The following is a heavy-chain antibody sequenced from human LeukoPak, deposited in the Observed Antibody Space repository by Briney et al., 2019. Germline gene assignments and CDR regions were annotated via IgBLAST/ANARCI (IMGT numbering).Heavy chain of an antibody. CDR2: INSDGSST. D-gene: IGHD2-15*01. V-gene: IGHV3-74*01. J-gene: IGHJ4*02. CDR3: ARSPGYCSGGSCIYFDY. CDR1: GFTFSSYW. Sequence: GGSLRLSCAASGFTFSSYWMHWVRQAPGKGLVWVSRINSDGSSTSCADSVKGRFTISRDNAKNTLSLQMNSLRAEDTAVYYCARSPGYCSGGSCIYFDYWGQGTLVTVSS.